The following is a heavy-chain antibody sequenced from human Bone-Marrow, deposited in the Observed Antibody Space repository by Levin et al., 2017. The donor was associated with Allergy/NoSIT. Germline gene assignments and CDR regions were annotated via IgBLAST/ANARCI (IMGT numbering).Heavy chain of an antibody. CDR1: GFTLSDYY. V-gene: IGHV3-72*01. J-gene: IGHJ6*02. CDR3: ARGSHGMDG. Sequence: GGSLRLSCAASGFTLSDYYMDWFRQAPGKGLEWLGRSRNKARSYTTEYAASVKGRFTISRDESKNSLFLQMNSLKTEDTAVYYCARGSHGMDGWGQGTTVTVSS. CDR2: SRNKARSYTT.